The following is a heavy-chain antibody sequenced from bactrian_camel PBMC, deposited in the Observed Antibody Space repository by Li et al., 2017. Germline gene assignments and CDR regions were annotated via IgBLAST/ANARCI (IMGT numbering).Heavy chain of an antibody. D-gene: IGHD2*01. CDR3: AATAGGMQGIRIRWSDFDY. J-gene: IGHJ6*01. CDR2: IWTDGFEP. Sequence: HVQLVESGGGSVQAGGSLRLSCKVSGYTYSTSCMGWFRRGTGPEREGVAAIWTDGFEPYYADSVNLRFTISQDNAWNTVYLQMNSLRPEDTAMYYCAATAGGMQGIRIRWSDFDYWGRGTQVTVSS. CDR1: GYTYSTSC. V-gene: IGHV3S6*01.